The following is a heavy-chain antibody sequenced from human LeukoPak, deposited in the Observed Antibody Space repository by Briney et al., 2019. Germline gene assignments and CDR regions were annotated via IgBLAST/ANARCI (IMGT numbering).Heavy chain of an antibody. CDR2: INPGGGNT. CDR3: ARAVVITTLCDY. CDR1: GYTFTNYY. Sequence: ASVKVSCKASGYTFTNYYMHWVRQAPGQGLEWMGLINPGGGNTNYAQNSQGRVTMTRDTSTSTVYMELSSLRSDDTAVYYCARAVVITTLCDYWGQGTLVTVSS. D-gene: IGHD3-22*01. V-gene: IGHV1-46*01. J-gene: IGHJ4*02.